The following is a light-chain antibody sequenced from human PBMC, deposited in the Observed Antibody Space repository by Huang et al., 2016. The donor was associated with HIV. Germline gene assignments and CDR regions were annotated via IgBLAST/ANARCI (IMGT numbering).Light chain of an antibody. V-gene: IGKV4-1*01. J-gene: IGKJ1*01. CDR2: GAS. Sequence: DIVMTQSPDSLALSLSETATSNYKSRQSVLSSSNNKNNLAWYQQKPGQPPRLLIYGASTLETGVPDRFSGSGSWTNFTLTISSLQAEDVAVYYCHQYYSTPWTFGQGTKVEIK. CDR1: QSVLSSSNNKNN. CDR3: HQYYSTPWT.